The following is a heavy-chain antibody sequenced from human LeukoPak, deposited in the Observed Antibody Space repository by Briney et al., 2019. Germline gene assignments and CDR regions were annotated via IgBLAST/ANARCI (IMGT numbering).Heavy chain of an antibody. Sequence: GGSLRLSCVASGVVVTENHESWVRQAPGEGLEWVSVIDNDSNTYYADSVKGRFTISRDSSMNTVHLQMNSLRAEDTAVYYCIGYGGNSVWGQGTLVTVSS. V-gene: IGHV3-66*01. CDR3: IGYGGNSV. CDR1: GVVVTENH. J-gene: IGHJ4*02. CDR2: IDNDSNT. D-gene: IGHD4-23*01.